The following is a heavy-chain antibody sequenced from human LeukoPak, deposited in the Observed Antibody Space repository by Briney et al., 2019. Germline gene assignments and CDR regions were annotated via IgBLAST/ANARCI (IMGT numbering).Heavy chain of an antibody. CDR2: ISSGGSII. D-gene: IGHD2-2*02. CDR1: GFTFSSYE. V-gene: IGHV3-48*03. J-gene: IGHJ5*02. Sequence: GGSLRLSCAASGFTFSSYEMNWVRQAPGKGLEWVSYISSGGSIIYYADSVKGRFTISRDNAKNSLSLQMNSLRAEDTAVYYCARPYCSSTSCHTGWFDPWGQGTLVTVSS. CDR3: ARPYCSSTSCHTGWFDP.